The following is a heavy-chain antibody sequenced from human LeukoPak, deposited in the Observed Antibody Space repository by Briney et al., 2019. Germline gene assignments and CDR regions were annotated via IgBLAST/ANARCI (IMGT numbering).Heavy chain of an antibody. D-gene: IGHD3-22*01. V-gene: IGHV1-18*01. J-gene: IGHJ4*02. CDR1: GYTFTNYA. CDR2: ISAYSGNT. Sequence: ASVKVSCKASGYTFTNYAIFWVRQAPGQGLEWIGWISAYSGNTNYAQKLQGRVTMTTETSTRTAYIELESLRSDDTAVYYCAISQGSYYDTNAYLGGDYWGQGTLVTVSS. CDR3: AISQGSYYDTNAYLGGDY.